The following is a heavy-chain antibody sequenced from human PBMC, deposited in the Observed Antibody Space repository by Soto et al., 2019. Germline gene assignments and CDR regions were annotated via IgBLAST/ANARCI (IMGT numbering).Heavy chain of an antibody. V-gene: IGHV4-4*02. CDR1: GDSIRSDKW. D-gene: IGHD6-13*01. Sequence: SETLSLTCAVSGDSIRSDKWWSWIRQPPGKGLQWIGEIYHSGSTKYNPSLKSRVIISVDKSKNQFSLKLSSVTDADTAVYYCARGETQQQRDYWGQGTLVTVS. J-gene: IGHJ4*02. CDR3: ARGETQQQRDY. CDR2: IYHSGST.